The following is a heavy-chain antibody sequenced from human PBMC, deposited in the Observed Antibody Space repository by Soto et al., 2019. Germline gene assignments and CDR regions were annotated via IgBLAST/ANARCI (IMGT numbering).Heavy chain of an antibody. J-gene: IGHJ6*02. CDR3: TTDDDGDYEGKKPIYYYYYYGMDV. D-gene: IGHD4-17*01. V-gene: IGHV3-15*07. Sequence: GESLKISCAASGFTFSNAWMNWVRQAPGKGLEWVGRIKSKTDGGTTDYAAPVKGRFTISREDSKNTLYLQRNSLKTEDKAVYYCTTDDDGDYEGKKPIYYYYYYGMDVWGQGTTVTVSS. CDR1: GFTFSNAW. CDR2: IKSKTDGGTT.